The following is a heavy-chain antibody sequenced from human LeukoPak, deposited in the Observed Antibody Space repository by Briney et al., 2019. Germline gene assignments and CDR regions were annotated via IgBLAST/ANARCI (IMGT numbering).Heavy chain of an antibody. CDR3: AKKTYRWFCP. CDR2: ISNRGDNT. J-gene: IGHJ5*02. CDR1: GFLFSDYS. V-gene: IGHV3-23*01. Sequence: GGSLRLSCAASGFLFSDYSMTWVRQAPGRGLEWVSAISNRGDNTYYPDSVKGRFTISRDHSKNTLYLQMNSLTADDTAIYYWAKKTYRWFCPWGQGTLVIVSP.